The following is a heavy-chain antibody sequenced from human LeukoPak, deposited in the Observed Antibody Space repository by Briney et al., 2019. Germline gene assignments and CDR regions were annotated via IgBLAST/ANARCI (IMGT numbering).Heavy chain of an antibody. J-gene: IGHJ4*02. CDR2: IYYSGST. V-gene: IGHV4-59*01. CDR1: GGSISSYY. CDR3: AILAPTNWGFDY. Sequence: ASETLSLTCTVSGGSISSYYWSWIRQPPGKGLEWIGYIYYSGSTNYNPSLKSRVTISVDTSKNQLSLKLSSVTAADTAVYYCAILAPTNWGFDYWGQGTLVTVSS. D-gene: IGHD7-27*01.